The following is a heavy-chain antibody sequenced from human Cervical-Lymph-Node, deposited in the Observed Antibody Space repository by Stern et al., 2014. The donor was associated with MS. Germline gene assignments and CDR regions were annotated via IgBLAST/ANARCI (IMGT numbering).Heavy chain of an antibody. Sequence: QVQLQESGPGLVKPSQTLSLTCTVSGDSMTSGSYYWSWIRQPAGKGLEWIGRIYTSGVTNYNSSLMRRVTMSVDTSKSQIPLKINSVTAADTAVYYCARAADAAFDIWGKGTRVTVSS. CDR2: IYTSGVT. J-gene: IGHJ3*02. V-gene: IGHV4-61*02. CDR3: ARAADAAFDI. D-gene: IGHD6-13*01. CDR1: GDSMTSGSYY.